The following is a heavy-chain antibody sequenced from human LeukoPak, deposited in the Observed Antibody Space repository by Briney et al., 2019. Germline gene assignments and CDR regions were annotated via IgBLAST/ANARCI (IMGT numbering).Heavy chain of an antibody. D-gene: IGHD1-26*01. CDR1: GFSVSSNY. Sequence: GGSLRLSCAASGFSVSSNYMSWVRQAPGKGLTWVSVIYSSGSTYYADSVKGRFAISRDDSKNTLHLQMNSLRAEDTAMYYCAKYGPQDSGSSHFDYWGQGALVTVSS. J-gene: IGHJ4*02. CDR2: IYSSGST. CDR3: AKYGPQDSGSSHFDY. V-gene: IGHV3-53*01.